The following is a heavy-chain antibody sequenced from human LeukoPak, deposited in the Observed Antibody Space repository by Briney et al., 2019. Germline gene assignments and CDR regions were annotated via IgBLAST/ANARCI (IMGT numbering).Heavy chain of an antibody. D-gene: IGHD3-10*01. J-gene: IGHJ4*02. V-gene: IGHV4-4*02. CDR2: IYHSGST. CDR3: AGASDYYGSGSYDNY. Sequence: SETLSLTCAVSGGSISSSNWWSWVRQPPGKGLEWIGEIYHSGSTNYNPSLKSRVTISVDTSKNQFSLKLSSVTAADTAVYYCAGASDYYGSGSYDNYWGQGTLVTVSS. CDR1: GGSISSSNW.